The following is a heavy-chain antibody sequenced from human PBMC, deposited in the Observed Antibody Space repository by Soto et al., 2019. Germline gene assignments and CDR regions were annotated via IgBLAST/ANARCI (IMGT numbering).Heavy chain of an antibody. Sequence: QGQLVQSGAEVKKPGASVNVSCKASGYTSSIYGISWVRQAPGQGLEWMAWISGYNGNIKYAQEFQGRVTVATDTTTTGAYMELRSLRSDDTAVYYCASDVSGGTYPWFFDLWGRGTLVTVSS. D-gene: IGHD1-26*01. J-gene: IGHJ2*01. CDR2: ISGYNGNI. CDR3: ASDVSGGTYPWFFDL. V-gene: IGHV1-18*04. CDR1: GYTSSIYG.